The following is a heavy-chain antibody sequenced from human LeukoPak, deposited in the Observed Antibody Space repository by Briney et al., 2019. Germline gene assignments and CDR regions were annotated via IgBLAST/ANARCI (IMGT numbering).Heavy chain of an antibody. CDR3: AREYGRPYYYMDV. V-gene: IGHV4-59*01. Sequence: SETLSLTCAVYSGSFSGYYWSWIRQPPGKGLEWIGYIYYSGSTNYNPSLKSRVTISVDTSKNQFSLKLSSVTAADTAVYYCAREYGRPYYYMDVWGKGTTVTISS. CDR1: SGSFSGYY. J-gene: IGHJ6*03. D-gene: IGHD1-26*01. CDR2: IYYSGST.